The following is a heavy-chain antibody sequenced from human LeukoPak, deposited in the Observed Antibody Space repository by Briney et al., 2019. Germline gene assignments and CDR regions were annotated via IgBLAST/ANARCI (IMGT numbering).Heavy chain of an antibody. V-gene: IGHV3-21*01. Sequence: GGSLRLSCAASGFTFSSFTMNWVRQAPGKGLEWVSSISSSGIHIYYADSLEGRFTISRDNAKNSLYLQMNSLRAEDTAVYYCARDTDFWSGYFNTGFDYWGQGTLVTVSS. CDR2: ISSSGIHI. CDR3: ARDTDFWSGYFNTGFDY. CDR1: GFTFSSFT. D-gene: IGHD3-3*01. J-gene: IGHJ4*02.